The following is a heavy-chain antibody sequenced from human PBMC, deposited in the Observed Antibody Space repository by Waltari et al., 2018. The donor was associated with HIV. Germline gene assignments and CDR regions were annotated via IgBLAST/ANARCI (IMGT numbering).Heavy chain of an antibody. CDR2: SYPGGSDI. Sequence: EVQLVQSGAEVKRPGEPLKISCEGSGYKLGAYWIAWVRQMPGKGLAWMGRSYPGGSDIRYSPSFQGQCTISADTSTNTAYLQWSSLKASDTAIYYCATTANYRMDVWGQGTTVTVSS. J-gene: IGHJ6*02. V-gene: IGHV5-51*01. D-gene: IGHD2-8*01. CDR1: GYKLGAYW. CDR3: ATTANYRMDV.